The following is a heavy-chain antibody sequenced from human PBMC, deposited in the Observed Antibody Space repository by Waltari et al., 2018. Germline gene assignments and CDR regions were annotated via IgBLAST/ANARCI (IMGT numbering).Heavy chain of an antibody. CDR3: ARDTATSMDGMDV. Sequence: QVQLVQSGAEVKKPGSSVKVSCKASGGTFSRYTLSWVRQAPGQGLEWMGRIIPIVDTANYAQKFQGRVTITADESTSTAYMELSSLRSEDTAVYYCARDTATSMDGMDVWGQGTTVTVSS. J-gene: IGHJ6*02. V-gene: IGHV1-69*08. CDR1: GGTFSRYT. D-gene: IGHD5-18*01. CDR2: IIPIVDTA.